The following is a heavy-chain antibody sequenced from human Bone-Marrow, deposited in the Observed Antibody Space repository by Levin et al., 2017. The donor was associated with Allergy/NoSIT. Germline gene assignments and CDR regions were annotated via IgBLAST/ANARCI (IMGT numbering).Heavy chain of an antibody. Sequence: ASVKVSCKPSGYTFSDYFIHWVRQAPGQGLEWMAWTNPKNGDTVSAQKFKGRVTMTKDTSISTAYMELRSLTSDDTAVYFCARVAQVAVAPSPLAYWGQGTLVTVSS. CDR2: TNPKNGDT. CDR3: ARVAQVAVAPSPLAY. J-gene: IGHJ4*02. V-gene: IGHV1-2*02. D-gene: IGHD2-15*01. CDR1: GYTFSDYF.